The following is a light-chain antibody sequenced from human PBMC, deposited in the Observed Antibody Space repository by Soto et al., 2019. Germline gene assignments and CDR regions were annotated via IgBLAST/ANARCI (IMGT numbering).Light chain of an antibody. CDR3: SSYTSGSSHYV. Sequence: QSALTQPPSASGSPGQSVTISCTGTSSDVGAYDYVSWYQQHPGKAPKLIIYGVTNRPSGVSNRFSGSKSGNTASLTISGLQAEDEADYHCSSYTSGSSHYVFGTGTKVTVL. CDR2: GVT. CDR1: SSDVGAYDY. J-gene: IGLJ1*01. V-gene: IGLV2-14*01.